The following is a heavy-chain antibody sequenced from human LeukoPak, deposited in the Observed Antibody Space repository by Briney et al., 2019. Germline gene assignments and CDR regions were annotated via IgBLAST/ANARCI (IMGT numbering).Heavy chain of an antibody. CDR1: GFTFSSYW. CDR3: ARDQRYSSGWRDIDY. D-gene: IGHD6-19*01. CDR2: IKQDGSEK. J-gene: IGHJ4*02. Sequence: PGGSLRLSCAASGFTFSSYWMSWVRQAPGKGLEWVANIKQDGSEKYYVDSVKGRFTISRDNAKNSLYLQMNSLRAEDTAVYYCARDQRYSSGWRDIDYWGQGTLVTVSS. V-gene: IGHV3-7*03.